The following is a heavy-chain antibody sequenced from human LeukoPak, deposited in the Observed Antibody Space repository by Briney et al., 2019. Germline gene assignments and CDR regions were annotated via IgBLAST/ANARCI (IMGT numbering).Heavy chain of an antibody. CDR3: SRPPTSGWDHRGFDP. V-gene: IGHV4-39*01. D-gene: IGHD6-25*01. CDR2: IIIVGAP. J-gene: IGHJ5*02. Sequence: SSETLSLTCIVSGGSISSTSYYWGWIRQPPGKGLEWIGSIIIVGAPSRGVTSYNPSLKSRVPISVDTSKTQFSLKLSSATAADTAVYYCSRPPTSGWDHRGFDPWGQGTLVTVSS. CDR1: GGSISSTSYY.